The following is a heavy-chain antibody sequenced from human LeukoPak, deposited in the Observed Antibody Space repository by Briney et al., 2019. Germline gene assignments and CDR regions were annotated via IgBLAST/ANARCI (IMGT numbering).Heavy chain of an antibody. V-gene: IGHV3-23*01. D-gene: IGHD2-2*01. J-gene: IGHJ4*02. Sequence: TGGSLRLSCAASGFTFSSYAVTWVRQAPGKGLEWVSAISASGGSKFFADSVKGRFTISRDNSKNTLYLQMNSLRAEDTAVYYCARDLGCTSTYCATDPGYFDYWGQGTLVTVAS. CDR2: ISASGGSK. CDR1: GFTFSSYA. CDR3: ARDLGCTSTYCATDPGYFDY.